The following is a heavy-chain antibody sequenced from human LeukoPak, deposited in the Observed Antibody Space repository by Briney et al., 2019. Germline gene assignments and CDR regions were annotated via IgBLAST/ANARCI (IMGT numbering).Heavy chain of an antibody. D-gene: IGHD6-19*01. CDR3: ARVAVADFDY. CDR1: GFTFSSYW. CDR2: ISSSSSYI. J-gene: IGHJ4*02. Sequence: TGGSLRLSCAASGFTFSSYWMSWVRQAPGKGLEWVSSISSSSSYIYYADSVKGRFTISRDNAKNSLYLQMNSLRAEDTAVYYCARVAVADFDYWGQGTLVTVSS. V-gene: IGHV3-21*01.